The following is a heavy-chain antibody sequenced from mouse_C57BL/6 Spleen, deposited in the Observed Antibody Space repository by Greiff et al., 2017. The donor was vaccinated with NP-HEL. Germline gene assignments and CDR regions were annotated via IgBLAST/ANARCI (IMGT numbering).Heavy chain of an antibody. CDR3: ARGVLFDY. CDR2: IYPGDGAT. CDR1: GYAFSSSW. J-gene: IGHJ2*01. Sequence: VQLQQSGPELVKPGASVKISCKASGYAFSSSWMNWVKQRPGKGLEWIGRIYPGDGATNYTGKFKGKATLTADKSSSTAYMQLSSLTSEDSAVYFCARGVLFDYWGQGTTLTVSS. V-gene: IGHV1-82*01.